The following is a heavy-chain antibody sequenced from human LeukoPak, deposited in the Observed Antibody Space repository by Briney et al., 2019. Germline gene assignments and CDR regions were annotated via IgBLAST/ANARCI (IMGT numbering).Heavy chain of an antibody. CDR1: GFTFSSYA. CDR3: AKVGPDFWSGYYLYYYMDV. D-gene: IGHD3-3*01. CDR2: ISGSGGST. J-gene: IGHJ6*03. Sequence: GGSLRLSCAASGFTFSSYAMSWVRQAPGKGLEWVSAISGSGGSTYYADSVKGRFTISRDNSKNTLYLQMNSLRAEDTAVYYCAKVGPDFWSGYYLYYYMDVWGKGTTVTVSS. V-gene: IGHV3-23*01.